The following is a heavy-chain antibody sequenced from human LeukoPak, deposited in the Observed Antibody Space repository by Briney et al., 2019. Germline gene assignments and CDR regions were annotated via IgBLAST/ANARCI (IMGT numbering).Heavy chain of an antibody. CDR3: ARTWTPGGDAFDI. J-gene: IGHJ3*02. D-gene: IGHD3/OR15-3a*01. CDR2: VNHSGRT. CDR1: GGSFSDYW. V-gene: IGHV4-34*01. Sequence: PSETLSLTCAVYGGSFSDYWWTWIRQSPGKGLEWIGEVNHSGRTNYNPSLKSRVSISVDRSKNQFSLKLSSVTAADTAVYYCARTWTPGGDAFDIWGQGTMVIVSS.